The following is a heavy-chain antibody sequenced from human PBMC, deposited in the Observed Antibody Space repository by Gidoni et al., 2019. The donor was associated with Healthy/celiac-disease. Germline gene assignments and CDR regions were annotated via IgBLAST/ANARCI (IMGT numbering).Heavy chain of an antibody. V-gene: IGHV2-5*02. CDR1: GFSLSTSGVG. Sequence: QITLKESGPTLVKPTQTLTLTCTFSGFSLSTSGVGVGWIRQPPGKALEWLALIYWDDDKRYSPSLKSRLTITKDTSKNQVVLTMTNMDPVDTATYYCAHLNLYYDILTGDDAFDIWGQGTMVTVSS. D-gene: IGHD3-9*01. CDR3: AHLNLYYDILTGDDAFDI. J-gene: IGHJ3*02. CDR2: IYWDDDK.